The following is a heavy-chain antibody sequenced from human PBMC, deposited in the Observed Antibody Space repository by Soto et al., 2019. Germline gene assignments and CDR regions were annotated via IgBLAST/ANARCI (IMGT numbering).Heavy chain of an antibody. Sequence: QVQLQQWGAGLLKPSKTLSLTCAVYGGSFSGYYWSWIRQPPGKGLEWIGEINHSGSTNYNPSLKSRVTISADTSKNQFSLKLSSVTAADTAVYYCARGWGRIFDYWGQGTLVTVSS. CDR3: ARGWGRIFDY. CDR1: GGSFSGYY. V-gene: IGHV4-34*01. J-gene: IGHJ4*02. CDR2: INHSGST. D-gene: IGHD7-27*01.